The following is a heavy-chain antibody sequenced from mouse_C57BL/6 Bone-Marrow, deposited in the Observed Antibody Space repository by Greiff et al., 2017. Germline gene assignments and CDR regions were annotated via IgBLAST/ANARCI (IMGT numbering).Heavy chain of an antibody. J-gene: IGHJ1*03. Sequence: QVQLKQPGAELVKPGASVKMSCKASGYTFTSYWITWVKQRPEQGLEWIGDIYPGSGSTNYNEKFKSKATLTVDTSSSTAYMQLSSRTSEDSAVYYCARVGIYYDYDVDFDVWGTGTTVTVSS. V-gene: IGHV1-55*01. CDR3: ARVGIYYDYDVDFDV. CDR1: GYTFTSYW. D-gene: IGHD2-4*01. CDR2: IYPGSGST.